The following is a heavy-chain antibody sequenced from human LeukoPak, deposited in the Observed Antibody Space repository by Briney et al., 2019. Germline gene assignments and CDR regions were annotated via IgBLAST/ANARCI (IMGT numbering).Heavy chain of an antibody. CDR2: IRYDGSNK. V-gene: IGHV3-30*02. CDR1: GLTFSSYG. D-gene: IGHD3-3*01. J-gene: IGHJ4*02. CDR3: ARDPHYDFWSGYSAGLHL. Sequence: GGSLRLSCAASGLTFSSYGMHWVRQAPRKGLEWVAFIRYDGSNKYYADSVKGRFTIPRDNSKNTLYLQMNSLRAEDTAVYYCARDPHYDFWSGYSAGLHLWGQGTLVTVSS.